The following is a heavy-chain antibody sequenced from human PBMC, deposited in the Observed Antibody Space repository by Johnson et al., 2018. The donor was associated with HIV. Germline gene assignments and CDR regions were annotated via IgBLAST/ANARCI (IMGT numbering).Heavy chain of an antibody. CDR2: VNNDGGDT. CDR3: ARESLLITPRRDDAFDI. CDR1: GFTFSNYW. J-gene: IGHJ3*02. D-gene: IGHD6-6*01. Sequence: VQLVESGGGVVQPGRSLRLSCAVSGFTFSNYWMHWVRHAPGKGLVWVSRVNNDGGDTIYADSVRVRFTISRDNAKNSLYLQMKSLTAEATALYYCARESLLITPRRDDAFDIWGQGTMVTVSS. V-gene: IGHV3-74*01.